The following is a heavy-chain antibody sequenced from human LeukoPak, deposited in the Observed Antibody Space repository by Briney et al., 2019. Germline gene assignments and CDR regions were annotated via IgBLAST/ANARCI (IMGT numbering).Heavy chain of an antibody. CDR1: GYTFTGYY. V-gene: IGHV1-2*02. D-gene: IGHD3-22*01. CDR3: ARATPLYYYDSSGYPGGFDY. Sequence: ASVKVSCKASGYTFTGYYMHWVRQAPGQGLEWMGWINPNSGGTNYAQKFQGRVTMTRDTSISTAYMELSRLRSDDTAVYYCARATPLYYYDSSGYPGGFDYWGQGTLVTVSS. CDR2: INPNSGGT. J-gene: IGHJ4*02.